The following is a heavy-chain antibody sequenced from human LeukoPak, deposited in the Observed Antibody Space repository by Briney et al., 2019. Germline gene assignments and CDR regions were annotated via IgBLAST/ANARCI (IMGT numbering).Heavy chain of an antibody. V-gene: IGHV3-23*01. D-gene: IGHD3-22*01. CDR1: GFTFSSYA. J-gene: IGHJ3*02. CDR2: ISGSGGST. Sequence: SGGSLRLSCAASGFTFSSYAMSWVRQAPGKGLEWVSAISGSGGSTYYADSVKGRFTISRDNSKNTLYLQMNSLRAEDTAVYYCAAPKYYYDSSGSASDAFDIWGQGTMVTVSS. CDR3: AAPKYYYDSSGSASDAFDI.